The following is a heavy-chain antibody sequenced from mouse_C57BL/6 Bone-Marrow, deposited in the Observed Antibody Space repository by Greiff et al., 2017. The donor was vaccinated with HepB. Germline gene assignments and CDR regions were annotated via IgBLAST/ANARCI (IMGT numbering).Heavy chain of an antibody. CDR2: INPNNGGT. J-gene: IGHJ2*01. CDR3: ARARTAQPYFDY. D-gene: IGHD3-2*02. V-gene: IGHV1-18*01. CDR1: GYTFTDYN. Sequence: EVQLQQSGPELVKPGASVKIPCKASGYTFTDYNMDWVKQSHGKSLEWIGDINPNNGGTIYNQKFKGKATLTVDKSSSTAYMELRSLTSEDTAVYYCARARTAQPYFDYWGQGTTLTVAS.